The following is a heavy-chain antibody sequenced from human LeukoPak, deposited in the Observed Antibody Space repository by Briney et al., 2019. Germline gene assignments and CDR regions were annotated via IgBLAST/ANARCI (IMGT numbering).Heavy chain of an antibody. D-gene: IGHD5-24*01. V-gene: IGHV3-30*02. CDR3: AKDFEMATNSGRYFDN. CDR1: GFTFSSYW. J-gene: IGHJ4*02. Sequence: GGSLRLSCAASGFTFSSYWMTWVRQAPGKGLEWVAFIRHDGSNKYYADSVKGRFTISRDSSKNTLYLQMNSLRPEDTALYYCAKDFEMATNSGRYFDNWGQGTLVTVSS. CDR2: IRHDGSNK.